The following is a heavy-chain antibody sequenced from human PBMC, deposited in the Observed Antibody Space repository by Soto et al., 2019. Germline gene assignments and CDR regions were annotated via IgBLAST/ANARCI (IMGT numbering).Heavy chain of an antibody. Sequence: ASVKVSCKASGYTFTSYGISWVRQAPGQGLEWMGWISAYNGNTNYAQKLQGRVTMTTDTSTSTAYMELRSLRSDDTAVYYCARGSSGFLQWLLSFDYWGQGTLVTVSS. CDR1: GYTFTSYG. D-gene: IGHD3-3*01. CDR3: ARGSSGFLQWLLSFDY. V-gene: IGHV1-18*01. J-gene: IGHJ4*02. CDR2: ISAYNGNT.